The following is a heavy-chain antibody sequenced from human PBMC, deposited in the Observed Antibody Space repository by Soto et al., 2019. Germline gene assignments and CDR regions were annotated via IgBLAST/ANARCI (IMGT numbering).Heavy chain of an antibody. Sequence: GGSLRLSCAASGFTFSSYETNWVRQAPGKGLEWVSYISSSGSTIHYADSVKGRFTISRDNAKNSLYLQMNSLRAEDTAVYYCARLYCSSTSCSFGPLFDYWGQGTLVTVSS. V-gene: IGHV3-48*03. CDR1: GFTFSSYE. J-gene: IGHJ4*02. CDR2: ISSSGSTI. D-gene: IGHD2-2*01. CDR3: ARLYCSSTSCSFGPLFDY.